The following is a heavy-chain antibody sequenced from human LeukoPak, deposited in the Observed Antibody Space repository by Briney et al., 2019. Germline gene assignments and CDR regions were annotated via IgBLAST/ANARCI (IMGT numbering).Heavy chain of an antibody. V-gene: IGHV3-13*01. CDR2: IGTAGDT. CDR3: AREALAVTGTDDAFDI. D-gene: IGHD6-19*01. CDR1: GFTFSNHD. J-gene: IGHJ3*02. Sequence: GGSLRLSCAASGFTFSNHDMHWVRQATGKGPEWVSGIGTAGDTYYPGSVKGRFTISRENAKNSLYLQMNSLRAGDTAVYYCAREALAVTGTDDAFDIWGQGTMVTVSS.